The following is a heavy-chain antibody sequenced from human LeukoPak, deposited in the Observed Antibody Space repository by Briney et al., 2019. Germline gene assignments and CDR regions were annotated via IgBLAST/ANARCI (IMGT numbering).Heavy chain of an antibody. J-gene: IGHJ5*02. CDR3: ARAKYYYGSGSYQKNWFDP. CDR1: GYTFTSYY. CDR2: INPSGGST. V-gene: IGHV1-46*01. D-gene: IGHD3-10*01. Sequence: ASVKVSCKASGYTFTSYYMHWVRQAPGQGLEWMGIINPSGGSTSYAQKFQGRVTMTRDMSTSTAYMELRSPRSDDTAVYYCARAKYYYGSGSYQKNWFDPWGQGTLVTVSS.